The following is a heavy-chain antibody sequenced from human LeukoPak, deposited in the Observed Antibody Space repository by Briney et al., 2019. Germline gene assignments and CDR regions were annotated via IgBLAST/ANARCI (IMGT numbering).Heavy chain of an antibody. J-gene: IGHJ4*02. V-gene: IGHV3-43*01. CDR3: AKSPDYDYVVDY. CDR1: GFTLDDYT. CDR2: ISWDGGST. Sequence: GGSLRLSCAASGFTLDDYTMHWVRQAPGKGLEWVSLISWDGGSTYYADSVKGRFTISRDNSKNSLYLQMNSLRTEDTALYYCAKSPDYDYVVDYWGQGTLVTVSS. D-gene: IGHD3-16*01.